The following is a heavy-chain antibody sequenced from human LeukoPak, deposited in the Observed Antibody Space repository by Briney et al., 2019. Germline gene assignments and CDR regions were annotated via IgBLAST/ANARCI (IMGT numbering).Heavy chain of an antibody. CDR1: GYTLTELS. Sequence: GASVKVSCKVSGYTLTELSMHRVRQAPGKGLEWMGGFDPEDGETIYAQKFQGRVTMTEDTSTDTAYMELSSLRSEDTAVYYCATDHDFWSGYDYWGQGILVTVSS. CDR2: FDPEDGET. V-gene: IGHV1-24*01. CDR3: ATDHDFWSGYDY. D-gene: IGHD3-3*01. J-gene: IGHJ4*02.